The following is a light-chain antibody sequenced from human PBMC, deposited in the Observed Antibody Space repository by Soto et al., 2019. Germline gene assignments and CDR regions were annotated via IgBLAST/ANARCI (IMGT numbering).Light chain of an antibody. CDR1: QTITRW. CDR3: QQYHTFWT. V-gene: IGKV1-5*01. CDR2: CAS. J-gene: IGKJ1*01. Sequence: DIQMTQSPSTLSASVGDRVTIACRANQTITRWLAWYQQKPGKAPNLLIFCASTLESGVPSRFSGSGYGTEFTLTISSLQPEDFATYYCQQYHTFWTFGQGTTVEVK.